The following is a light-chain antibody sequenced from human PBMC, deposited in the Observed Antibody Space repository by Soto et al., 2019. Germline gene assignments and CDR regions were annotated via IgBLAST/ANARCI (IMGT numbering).Light chain of an antibody. CDR2: SND. V-gene: IGLV1-44*01. J-gene: IGLJ3*02. Sequence: QPVLTQAPSASGTPGQRVTISCSGSSSNIGSNTVTWYQQVPGTPPKLLIYSNDQRPSGVPDRFSGSKSGTSASLAIAGLQSEDEADYYCAAWDDSLNGWVFGGGTKLTVL. CDR3: AAWDDSLNGWV. CDR1: SSNIGSNT.